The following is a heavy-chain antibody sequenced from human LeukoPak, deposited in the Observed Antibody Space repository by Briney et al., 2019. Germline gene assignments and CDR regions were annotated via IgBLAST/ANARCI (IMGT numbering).Heavy chain of an antibody. Sequence: PGGSLRLSCAASGVTFSGYWMSWVRQAPGKGLEWVANIKQDGSEKYYVDSVKGRFTISRDNAKNSLFLQMNSLRAEDTAVYYCARDWQWQQLDGDAFDIWGQGTMVTVSS. CDR3: ARDWQWQQLDGDAFDI. J-gene: IGHJ3*02. D-gene: IGHD6-13*01. CDR1: GVTFSGYW. CDR2: IKQDGSEK. V-gene: IGHV3-7*04.